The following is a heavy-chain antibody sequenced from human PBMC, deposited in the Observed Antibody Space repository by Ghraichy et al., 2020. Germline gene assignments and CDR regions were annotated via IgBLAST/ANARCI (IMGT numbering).Heavy chain of an antibody. CDR2: IYYSGST. D-gene: IGHD5-18*01. CDR1: GGSISSYY. V-gene: IGHV4-59*01. CDR3: ARAVDTATQNRAFDI. J-gene: IGHJ3*02. Sequence: SETLSLTCTVSGGSISSYYWSWIRQPPGKGLEWIGYIYYSGSTNYNPSLKSRVTISVDTSKNQFSLKLSSVTAAATAVYYCARAVDTATQNRAFDIWGQGTMVTVSS.